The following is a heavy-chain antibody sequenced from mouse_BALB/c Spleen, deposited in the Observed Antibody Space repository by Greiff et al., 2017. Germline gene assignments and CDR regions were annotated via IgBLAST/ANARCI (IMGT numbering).Heavy chain of an antibody. J-gene: IGHJ2*01. CDR3: NALPSGSSYFDY. D-gene: IGHD1-2*01. CDR2: IDPENGDT. Sequence: EVQLQQSGAELVRSGASVKLSCTASGFNIKDYYMHWVKQRPEQGLEWIGWIDPENGDTEYAPKFQGKATMTADTSSNTAYLQLSSLTSEDTAVYYCNALPSGSSYFDYWGQGTTLTVSS. CDR1: GFNIKDYY. V-gene: IGHV14-4*02.